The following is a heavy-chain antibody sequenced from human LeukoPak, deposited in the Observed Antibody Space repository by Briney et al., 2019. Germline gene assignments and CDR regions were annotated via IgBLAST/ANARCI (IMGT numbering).Heavy chain of an antibody. CDR2: IYYSGST. J-gene: IGHJ3*02. D-gene: IGHD3-10*01. Sequence: PSETLSLTCTVSGGSISSYYWSWIRQPPGKGLEWIGYIYYSGSTNYNPSLKSRVTISVDTSKNQFSLKLRSVTAADTAVYYCARSRVVRGVIGSFDIWGQGTMVTVSS. CDR1: GGSISSYY. CDR3: ARSRVVRGVIGSFDI. V-gene: IGHV4-59*01.